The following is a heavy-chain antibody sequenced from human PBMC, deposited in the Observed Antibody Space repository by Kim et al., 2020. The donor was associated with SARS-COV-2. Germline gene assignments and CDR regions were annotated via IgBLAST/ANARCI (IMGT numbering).Heavy chain of an antibody. CDR3: ARVRNWNY. D-gene: IGHD1-1*01. CDR2: SSTI. J-gene: IGHJ4*02. V-gene: IGHV3-48*04. Sequence: SSTIYYADSVKGRFTISRDNAKNSLYLQMNSLRAEDTAVYYCARVRNWNYWGQGTLVTVSS.